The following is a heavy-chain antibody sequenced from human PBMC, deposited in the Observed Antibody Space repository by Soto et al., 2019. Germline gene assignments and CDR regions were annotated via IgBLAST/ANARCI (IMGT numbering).Heavy chain of an antibody. Sequence: GASVKVSCKASGGTFSNHAISWVRHAPGQGPEWMGGIIPLSGTTNYAQKFQGRVTITADESMTTAYMELSSLRYEDTAVYYCARGPDRSGFYLFDYWGQGTLVTVSS. J-gene: IGHJ4*02. CDR1: GGTFSNHA. V-gene: IGHV1-69*13. CDR3: ARGPDRSGFYLFDY. D-gene: IGHD3-22*01. CDR2: IIPLSGTT.